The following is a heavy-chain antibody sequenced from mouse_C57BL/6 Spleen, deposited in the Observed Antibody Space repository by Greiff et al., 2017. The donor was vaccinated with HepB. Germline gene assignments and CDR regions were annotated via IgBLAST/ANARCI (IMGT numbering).Heavy chain of an antibody. J-gene: IGHJ4*01. V-gene: IGHV1-64*01. CDR1: GYTFTSYW. D-gene: IGHD3-2*02. CDR3: AGQLRLYYAMDY. Sequence: VQLQQPGAELVKPGASVKLSCKASGYTFTSYWMHWVKQRPGQGLEWIGMIHPNSGSTNYNEKFKSKATLTVDKSSSTAYMQLSSLTSEDSAVYYCAGQLRLYYAMDYWGQGTSVTVSS. CDR2: IHPNSGST.